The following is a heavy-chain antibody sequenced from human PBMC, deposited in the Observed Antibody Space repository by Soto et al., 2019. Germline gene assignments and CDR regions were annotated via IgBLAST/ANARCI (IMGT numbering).Heavy chain of an antibody. CDR2: ISGTGGST. J-gene: IGHJ6*02. CDR3: ANCPRSSRWYYYYGMED. CDR1: GFTVSSYA. D-gene: IGHD6-13*01. V-gene: IGHV3-23*01. Sequence: PGGSLRLSCAASGFTVSSYAMSWVRQAPRTGLEWVSAISGTGGSTYYADSVKGRVTITRDTSKKPLYLQMNSLRAEDTAVYYCANCPRSSRWYYYYGMEDGGQGTTDDVSS.